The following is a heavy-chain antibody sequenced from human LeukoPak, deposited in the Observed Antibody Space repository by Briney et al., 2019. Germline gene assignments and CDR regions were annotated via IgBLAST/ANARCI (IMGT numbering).Heavy chain of an antibody. D-gene: IGHD6-25*01. CDR2: TYYRSKWYN. CDR1: GDSVSSNSAA. Sequence: SQTLSLTCAISGDSVSSNSAAWNWIRQSPSRGLEWLGRTYYRSKWYNDYAASVKGRITINADTSRNQFSLQLNSVTPEDTAVYYCARRADYSYGMDVWGQGTTVTVSS. CDR3: ARRADYSYGMDV. V-gene: IGHV6-1*01. J-gene: IGHJ6*02.